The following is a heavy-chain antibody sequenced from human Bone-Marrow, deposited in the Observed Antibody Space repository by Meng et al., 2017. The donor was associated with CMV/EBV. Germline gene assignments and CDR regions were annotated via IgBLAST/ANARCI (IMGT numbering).Heavy chain of an antibody. CDR2: ISGSGGST. J-gene: IGHJ6*01. CDR3: AKMMGVVPHYYYGMDV. Sequence: GESLKISCAASGFTFSSYAMSWVRQAPGKGLEWVSAISGSGGSTYYADSVKGRFTISRDNSKNTLYLQMNSLRAEDTAVYYCAKMMGVVPHYYYGMDVWGQGTTVNGAS. V-gene: IGHV3-23*01. CDR1: GFTFSSYA. D-gene: IGHD2-2*01.